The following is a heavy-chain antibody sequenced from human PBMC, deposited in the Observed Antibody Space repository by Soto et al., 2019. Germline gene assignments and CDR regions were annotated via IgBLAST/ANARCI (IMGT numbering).Heavy chain of an antibody. CDR3: ARGAYYFDSSAHSSPWIFDY. CDR2: ISYSGST. V-gene: IGHV4-31*03. J-gene: IGHJ4*02. D-gene: IGHD3-22*01. CDR1: GGSITIGGYH. Sequence: SETLSLTCTVSGGSITIGGYHCIWIRQAPGEGLEWIGFISYSGSTYYNPSLKSRVSISVDTSKSQFSLKLSSVTAADTAVFYCARGAYYFDSSAHSSPWIFDYWGLGTLLTVS.